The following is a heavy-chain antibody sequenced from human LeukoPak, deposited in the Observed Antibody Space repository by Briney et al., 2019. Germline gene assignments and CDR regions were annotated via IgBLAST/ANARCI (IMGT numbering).Heavy chain of an antibody. CDR1: GYTFTSYD. V-gene: IGHV1-8*01. CDR2: MNPNSGNT. Sequence: GASVKVSFKASGYTFTSYDINWVRQATGQGLEWMGWMNPNSGNTGYAQKFQGRVTMSRNTSISTAYMELSSLRSEDTAVYYCARGIQPLWEWFHPASWYYYYGMDVWGQGTTVTVSS. CDR3: ARGIQPLWEWFHPASWYYYYGMDV. D-gene: IGHD3-3*01. J-gene: IGHJ6*02.